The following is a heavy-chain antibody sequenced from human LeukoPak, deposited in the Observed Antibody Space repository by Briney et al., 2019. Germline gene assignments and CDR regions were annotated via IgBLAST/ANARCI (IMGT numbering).Heavy chain of an antibody. CDR2: ISAYSGNT. D-gene: IGHD6-13*01. Sequence: PSVKVSCKASGYTFTSYDINWVRQAPGQGLEWMGWISAYSGNTNYAQKLQGRVTMTTDTSTSTVYMELRSLRSDDTAVYYCARDLFVQQLTPPYYFVHWGQGTLVTVSS. CDR3: ARDLFVQQLTPPYYFVH. CDR1: GYTFTSYD. J-gene: IGHJ4*02. V-gene: IGHV1-18*01.